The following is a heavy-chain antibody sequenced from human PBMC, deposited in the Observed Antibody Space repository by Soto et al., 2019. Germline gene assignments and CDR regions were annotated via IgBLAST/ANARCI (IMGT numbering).Heavy chain of an antibody. V-gene: IGHV3-64D*06. D-gene: IGHD3-22*01. J-gene: IGHJ4*02. CDR3: VKEGDSSGFYDS. CDR2: ISRAGDRT. Sequence: GSLRLSCSASGFTFSTYALHWVRQAPGKGLEYVSAISRAGDRTFYADSVKGRFTISRDNSKNTLYLQMSSLRPDDTAVYYCVKEGDSSGFYDSWGQGTLVTVSS. CDR1: GFTFSTYA.